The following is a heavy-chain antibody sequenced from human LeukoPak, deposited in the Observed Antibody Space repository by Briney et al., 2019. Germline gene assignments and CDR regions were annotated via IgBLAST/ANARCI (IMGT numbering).Heavy chain of an antibody. V-gene: IGHV3-7*01. CDR1: GFTFNSYW. D-gene: IGHD3-3*01. CDR3: AREQSADYYYYGMDV. CDR2: IKQDGSEK. J-gene: IGHJ6*02. Sequence: GGSLRLSCAASGFTFNSYWMSWVRQAPGKGLEWVANIKQDGSEKYYVDSVKGRFTISRDNAKNSLYLQMNSLRAEDTAVYYCAREQSADYYYYGMDVWGQGTTVTVSS.